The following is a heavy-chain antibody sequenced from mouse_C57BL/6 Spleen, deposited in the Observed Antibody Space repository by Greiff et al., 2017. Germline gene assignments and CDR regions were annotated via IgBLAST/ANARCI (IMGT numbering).Heavy chain of an antibody. CDR2: INYDGSST. Sequence: EVKLVESEGGLVQPGSSMKLSCTASGFTFSDYSMAWVRQVPEKGLEWVANINYDGSSTYYLDSLKSRFIISRDNAKNILYLQMSSLKSEDTATYYCARDGVTGFADWGQGTLVTVSA. V-gene: IGHV5-16*01. CDR3: ARDGVTGFAD. J-gene: IGHJ3*01. D-gene: IGHD2-2*01. CDR1: GFTFSDYS.